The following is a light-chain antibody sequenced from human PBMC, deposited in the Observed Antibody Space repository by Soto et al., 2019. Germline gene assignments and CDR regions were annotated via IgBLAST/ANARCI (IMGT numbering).Light chain of an antibody. Sequence: DIQLTQSPSFLSASVGDRVTITCRASQGISSSLAWYQQKPGKAPKLLIYAASTLQSGVPSRFSGSGSGTEFTLSISSLQPEDFATYYCQHLNTYPLDFGQGTRLEIK. CDR1: QGISSS. CDR2: AAS. V-gene: IGKV1-9*01. J-gene: IGKJ5*01. CDR3: QHLNTYPLD.